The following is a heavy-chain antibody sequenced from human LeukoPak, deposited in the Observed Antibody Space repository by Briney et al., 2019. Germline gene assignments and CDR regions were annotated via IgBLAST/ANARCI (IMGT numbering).Heavy chain of an antibody. Sequence: GGSLRLSCAASGFTVSTNYMNWVRQAPGKGLEWVSIIYSGGSTNYADSVKGRFTNSRDNSKNTLYLQMNSLRAEDTAVYYCTRTSSGWYSYWGQGTLVTVSS. D-gene: IGHD6-19*01. V-gene: IGHV3-66*01. J-gene: IGHJ4*02. CDR1: GFTVSTNY. CDR2: IYSGGST. CDR3: TRTSSGWYSY.